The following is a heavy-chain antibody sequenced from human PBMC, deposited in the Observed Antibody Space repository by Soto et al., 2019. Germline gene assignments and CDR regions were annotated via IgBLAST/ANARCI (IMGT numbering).Heavy chain of an antibody. CDR2: INPNSGVT. CDR1: ITTSPATT. J-gene: IGHJ5*02. V-gene: IGHV1-2*02. Sequence: ASVKVSARPMITTSPATTYTGCDRPPGQGLEWMGWINPNSGVTTYAQKFQGRVTLTRDTSISTAYLEVRRLRSDDTAVYYCATIHRSSTSRGSDFDPWGQGTQVTVSS. D-gene: IGHD6-13*01. CDR3: ATIHRSSTSRGSDFDP.